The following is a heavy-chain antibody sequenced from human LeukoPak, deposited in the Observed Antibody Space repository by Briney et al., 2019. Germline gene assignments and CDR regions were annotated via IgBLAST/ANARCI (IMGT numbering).Heavy chain of an antibody. CDR2: INPNSGGT. V-gene: IGHV1-2*02. J-gene: IGHJ4*02. CDR1: GYTFTGYY. CDR3: ARDLGSAAGTGFDY. Sequence: ASVKVSCKASGYTFTGYYMHWVRQAPGQGLEWMGWINPNSGGTNYAQKFQGRVTMTRDTSISTAYMELSRPRSDDTAVYYCARDLGSAAGTGFDYWGQGTLVTVSS. D-gene: IGHD6-13*01.